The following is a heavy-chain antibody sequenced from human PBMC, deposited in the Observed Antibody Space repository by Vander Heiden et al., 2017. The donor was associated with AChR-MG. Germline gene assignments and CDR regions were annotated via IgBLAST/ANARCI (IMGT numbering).Heavy chain of an antibody. CDR3: AREDSGSGSYPYYYYYYMDV. J-gene: IGHJ6*03. CDR2: ISSSRSYI. Sequence: VQLVESGGGLVKPGGSLRRSCAASGFTFSSDGMSWVRQAPGRGLEWVSSISSSRSYIYYADSVPGRFSSSRDNAKNSLYLQMNSLRAEDKDVHYCAREDSGSGSYPYYYYYYMDVWGKGKTVTVSS. D-gene: IGHD3-10*01. V-gene: IGHV3-21*01. CDR1: GFTFSSDG.